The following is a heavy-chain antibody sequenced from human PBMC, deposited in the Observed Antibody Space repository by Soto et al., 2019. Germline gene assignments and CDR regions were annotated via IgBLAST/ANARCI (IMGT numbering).Heavy chain of an antibody. CDR3: EREGGYVDY. CDR1: GGPIRSSSHY. V-gene: IGHV4-39*02. CDR2: IDESGDS. Sequence: WETLSLTCTVSGGPIRSSSHYWGWIRQSPGTGLEWIGSIDESGDSYYNPSLKSRVTISVDTSKNQFSLKLISVTGADSAIYYCEREGGYVDYWGQGTLVTVSS. D-gene: IGHD1-1*01. J-gene: IGHJ4*02.